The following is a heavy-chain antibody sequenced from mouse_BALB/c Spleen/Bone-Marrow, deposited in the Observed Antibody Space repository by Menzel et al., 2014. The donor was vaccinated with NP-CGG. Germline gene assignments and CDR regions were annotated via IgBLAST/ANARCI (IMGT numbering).Heavy chain of an antibody. CDR3: TRDRGYDGGYYFDY. D-gene: IGHD2-2*01. CDR2: ISNLAYSI. J-gene: IGHJ2*01. Sequence: EVTLVESGGGVVQPGGSRKLSCAASGFNFSDYGMAWVRLAPGKGPEWVAFISNLAYSIYYADTVTGRFTISRENAKNTLYLEMNSLRFEDTAMYYCTRDRGYDGGYYFDYWGQGTTLTVSS. V-gene: IGHV5-15*02. CDR1: GFNFSDYG.